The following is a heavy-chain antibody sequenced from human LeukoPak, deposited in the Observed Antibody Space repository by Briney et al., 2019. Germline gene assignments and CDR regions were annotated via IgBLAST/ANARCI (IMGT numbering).Heavy chain of an antibody. V-gene: IGHV4-59*08. CDR2: IYHTGST. CDR1: SGSISGYY. CDR3: ARHELASGYGLQNWFDP. Sequence: SETLSLTCTVSSGSISGYYWSWLRQSQGKGLEWLGHIYHTGSTDYNPSLKSRVTISVDTSKNQFSLKLSSVTAADTAVYYCARHELASGYGLQNWFDPWGQGTLVTVSS. D-gene: IGHD4-11*01. J-gene: IGHJ5*02.